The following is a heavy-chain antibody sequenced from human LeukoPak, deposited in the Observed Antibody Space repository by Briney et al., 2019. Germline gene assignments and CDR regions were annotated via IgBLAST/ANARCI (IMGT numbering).Heavy chain of an antibody. V-gene: IGHV3-33*06. CDR1: GFTFSTYG. Sequence: PGGSLRLSCAASGFTFSTYGMHWVRQAPGKGLEWVAVIWYDGSVKYYADSVKGRFTISRDNSKNTLYLQMNSLRAEDTAVYYCANGRWLQLPYFWGQGTLVTVSS. J-gene: IGHJ4*02. CDR3: ANGRWLQLPYF. CDR2: IWYDGSVK. D-gene: IGHD5-24*01.